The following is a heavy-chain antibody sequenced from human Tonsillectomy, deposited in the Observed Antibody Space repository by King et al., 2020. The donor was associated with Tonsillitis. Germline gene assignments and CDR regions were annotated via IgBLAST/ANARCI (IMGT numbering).Heavy chain of an antibody. Sequence: VQLVESGGGVVQPGRSLRLSCTASGFTFSSYDMHWVRQAPGKGLEWVAVISYDGSDKHYADSVKGRFTISRDNSKNTMYLQMNSLRVEDTAVYYCAKVRAMVRGVIITSHYYYYGMDVWGQGTTVTVSS. CDR3: AKVRAMVRGVIITSHYYYYGMDV. J-gene: IGHJ6*02. CDR2: ISYDGSDK. V-gene: IGHV3-30*18. D-gene: IGHD3-10*01. CDR1: GFTFSSYD.